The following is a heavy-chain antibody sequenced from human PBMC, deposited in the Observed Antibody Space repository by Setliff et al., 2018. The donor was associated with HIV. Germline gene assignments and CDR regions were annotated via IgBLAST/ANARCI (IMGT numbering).Heavy chain of an antibody. V-gene: IGHV4-39*07. Sequence: SETLSLTCTVSGGSISNNNYYWGWIRQPPGKGLEWIGSTYYSGSTYYSPSLRSRVTISVDRSKNQFSLRLSSVTAADTAVYYCARGYSSGWTGYFDYWGQGTQVTVSS. D-gene: IGHD6-19*01. CDR1: GGSISNNNYY. CDR3: ARGYSSGWTGYFDY. J-gene: IGHJ4*02. CDR2: TYYSGST.